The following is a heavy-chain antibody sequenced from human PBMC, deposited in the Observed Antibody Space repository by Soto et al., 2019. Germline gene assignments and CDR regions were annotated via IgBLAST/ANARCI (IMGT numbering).Heavy chain of an antibody. D-gene: IGHD4-4*01. CDR3: ARLGMTTVTTHNFDP. CDR2: IYYSGST. CDR1: GGSISSSSYY. J-gene: IGHJ5*02. V-gene: IGHV4-39*01. Sequence: KTSETLSLTCTVSGGSISSSSYYWGWIRQPPGKGLEWIGSIYYSGSTYYNPSLKSRVTISVDTSKNQFSLKLSSVTAADTAVYYCARLGMTTVTTHNFDPWGQGTLVTVSS.